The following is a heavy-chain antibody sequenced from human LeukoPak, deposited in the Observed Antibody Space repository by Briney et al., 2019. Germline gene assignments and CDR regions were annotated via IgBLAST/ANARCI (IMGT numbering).Heavy chain of an antibody. D-gene: IGHD5-24*01. J-gene: IGHJ4*02. V-gene: IGHV3-74*01. Sequence: GGSLRLSCAASGFTFSSYWMSWVRQAPGKGLEWVSRINSDGTSTTYADSVKGRFTISRDNAKNTLYLQMKSLRVEDTAVYYCVRVRDGYSTEGFDYWGQGTLVTVSS. CDR1: GFTFSSYW. CDR3: VRVRDGYSTEGFDY. CDR2: INSDGTST.